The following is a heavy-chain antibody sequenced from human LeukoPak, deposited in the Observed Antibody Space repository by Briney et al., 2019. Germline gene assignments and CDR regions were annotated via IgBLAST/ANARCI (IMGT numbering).Heavy chain of an antibody. CDR3: ASYTCCGSRYFDY. D-gene: IGHD3-16*02. Sequence: GGSLRLSCAASGFTFTSYAMTWVRQAPGKEPEWLSTISASGANTYYADSVKGRSTISRDNSKNTLYLQMNSLRAEDTAIYYCASYTCCGSRYFDYWGQGTLVTVSS. J-gene: IGHJ4*02. V-gene: IGHV3-23*01. CDR2: ISASGANT. CDR1: GFTFTSYA.